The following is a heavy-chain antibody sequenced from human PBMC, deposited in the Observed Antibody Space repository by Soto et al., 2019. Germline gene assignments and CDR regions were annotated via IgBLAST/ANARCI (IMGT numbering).Heavy chain of an antibody. CDR1: GGSFSGYY. J-gene: IGHJ2*01. Sequence: QVQLQQWGAGLLKPSETLSLTCAVYGGSFSGYYWSWIRQPPGKGLEWIGEINHSGSTNYNPSLKSQVTISVDTAKNQFSQKLSSVAAADTAVYYCARGTYSSSWFHWYFDLWGRGTLVTVSS. V-gene: IGHV4-34*01. CDR2: INHSGST. D-gene: IGHD6-13*01. CDR3: ARGTYSSSWFHWYFDL.